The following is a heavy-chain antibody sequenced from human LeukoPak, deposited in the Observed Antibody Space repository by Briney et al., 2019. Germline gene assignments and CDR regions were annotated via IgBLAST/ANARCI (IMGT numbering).Heavy chain of an antibody. Sequence: GGSLRLSCAASGFTFNDYYMSWIRQAPGKGLEWVSYIDNSDTTIYYAHSVKGRFTISRDNANNSLYLQMNSLRAEDTAVYYCARRKHSSGWSPNEYYFDYWGQGTLVTVSS. CDR1: GFTFNDYY. CDR3: ARRKHSSGWSPNEYYFDY. CDR2: IDNSDTTI. D-gene: IGHD6-13*01. V-gene: IGHV3-11*01. J-gene: IGHJ4*02.